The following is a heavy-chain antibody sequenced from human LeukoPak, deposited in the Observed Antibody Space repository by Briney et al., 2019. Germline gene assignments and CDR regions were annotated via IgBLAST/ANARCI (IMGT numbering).Heavy chain of an antibody. CDR1: GYTFTGYY. D-gene: IGHD2-2*02. V-gene: IGHV1-2*02. J-gene: IGHJ4*02. Sequence: ASVKVSCKASGYTFTGYYMHRVRQAPGQGLEWMGWINPNSGGTNYAQKFQGRVTMTRDTSISTAYMELSRLRSDDTAVYYCARVGSIVVVPAAILEDYWGQGTLVTVSS. CDR3: ARVGSIVVVPAAILEDY. CDR2: INPNSGGT.